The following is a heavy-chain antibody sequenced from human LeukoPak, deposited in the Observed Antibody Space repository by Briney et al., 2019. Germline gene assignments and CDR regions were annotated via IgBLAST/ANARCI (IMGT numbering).Heavy chain of an antibody. Sequence: PGGSLRLSCAASGFTFSSYAMSWVRQAPGKGLEWVSAISGSGGSTYYADSVKGRFTISRDNSKNTLYLQMNSLRAEDTAVYYCAKGEYSGYDGVVRLDYSGQGTLGTVSS. CDR1: GFTFSSYA. V-gene: IGHV3-23*01. D-gene: IGHD5-12*01. CDR2: ISGSGGST. CDR3: AKGEYSGYDGVVRLDY. J-gene: IGHJ4*02.